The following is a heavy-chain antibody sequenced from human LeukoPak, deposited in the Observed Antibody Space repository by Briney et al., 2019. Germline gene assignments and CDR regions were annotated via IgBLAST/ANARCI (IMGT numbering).Heavy chain of an antibody. J-gene: IGHJ4*02. CDR3: ARDRGPYSGYDSYYFDY. V-gene: IGHV4-31*03. D-gene: IGHD5-12*01. CDR1: GGSISSGGYY. Sequence: SETLSLTCTVSGGSISSGGYYWSWIRQHPGRGLEWIGYIYYSGSTYYNPSLKSRVTISVDTSKNQFSLKLSSVTDADTAVYYCARDRGPYSGYDSYYFDYWGQGTLVTVSS. CDR2: IYYSGST.